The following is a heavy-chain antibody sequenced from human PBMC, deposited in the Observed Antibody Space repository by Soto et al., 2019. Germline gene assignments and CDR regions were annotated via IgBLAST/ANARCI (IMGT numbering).Heavy chain of an antibody. CDR2: LEKKSSGGTT. CDR1: DFTFSNAR. J-gene: IGHJ6*02. Sequence: VQLVESGGGLVEPGGSLRLSCAASDFTFSNARVNWVRQSQGKGLEWAGSLEKKSSGGTTNYVAPVKGRFTISRDDSKNTLFRQMNSLKIEDTAVYYCTTGSVLTTYYGMDVWGQGTTVTVSS. CDR3: TTGSVLTTYYGMDV. D-gene: IGHD1-1*01. V-gene: IGHV3-15*07.